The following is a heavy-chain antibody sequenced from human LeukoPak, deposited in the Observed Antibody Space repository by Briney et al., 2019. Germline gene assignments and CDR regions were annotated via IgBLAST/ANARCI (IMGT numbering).Heavy chain of an antibody. J-gene: IGHJ6*02. CDR3: ARDHYDSSSYSFYGMDV. CDR2: IYTSGST. D-gene: IGHD3-22*01. V-gene: IGHV4-4*07. CDR1: GGSISSYY. Sequence: SETLSLTCTVSGGSISSYYWSWIRQPAGKGLEWIGRIYTSGSTNYNPSLKSRVTMSVDTSKNQFSLKLSSVTAADTAVYYCARDHYDSSSYSFYGMDVWGQGTTVTVSS.